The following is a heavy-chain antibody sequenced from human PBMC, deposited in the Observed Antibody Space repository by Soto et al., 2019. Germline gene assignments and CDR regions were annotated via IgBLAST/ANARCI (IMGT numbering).Heavy chain of an antibody. Sequence: PGGSLRLSCAASGFTFSSYGMHWVRQAPGKGLEWVAVIWYDGSNKYYADSVKGRFTISRDNSKNTLYLQMNSLRAEDTAVYYCARDKRGIVATLYSSGWYVDGMDVWGQGTTVTVSS. D-gene: IGHD6-19*01. CDR2: IWYDGSNK. CDR3: ARDKRGIVATLYSSGWYVDGMDV. CDR1: GFTFSSYG. V-gene: IGHV3-33*01. J-gene: IGHJ6*02.